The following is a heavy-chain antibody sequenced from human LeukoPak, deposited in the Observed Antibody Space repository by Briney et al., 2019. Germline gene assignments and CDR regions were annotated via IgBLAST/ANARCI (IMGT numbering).Heavy chain of an antibody. CDR1: GGSISSGDYY. V-gene: IGHV4-30-4*01. CDR2: IYYSGST. CDR3: ARHVTDIAMVPWAGGYYYYYYMDV. J-gene: IGHJ6*03. D-gene: IGHD5-18*01. Sequence: PSETLSLTCTVSGGSISSGDYYWSWIRQPPGKGLEWIGYIYYSGSTYYYPSLKSRVTISVDTSKNQFSLKLSSVTAADTAVYYCARHVTDIAMVPWAGGYYYYYYMDVWGKGTTVTVSS.